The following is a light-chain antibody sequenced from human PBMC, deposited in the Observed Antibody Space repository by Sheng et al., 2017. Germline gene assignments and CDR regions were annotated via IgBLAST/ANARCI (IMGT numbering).Light chain of an antibody. J-gene: IGKJ4*01. Sequence: DTVMTQSPATLSVSPGERATLSCRASQSISNNLAWYQQRPGQSSRLLIYGASSRATGIPGRFSGSGSGTDFTLTISGLQSEDFAVYYCQQYNNWPPLTFGGGTKVEIK. CDR3: QQYNNWPPLT. CDR2: GAS. CDR1: QSISNN. V-gene: IGKV3-15*01.